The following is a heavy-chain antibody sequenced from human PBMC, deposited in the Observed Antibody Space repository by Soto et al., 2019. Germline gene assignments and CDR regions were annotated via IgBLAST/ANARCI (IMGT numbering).Heavy chain of an antibody. D-gene: IGHD2-15*01. V-gene: IGHV4-34*01. CDR1: GGSFSGYY. CDR2: INHSGST. Sequence: SETLSLTCAVYGGSFSGYYWSWIRQPPGKGLEWIGEINHSGSTNYNPSLKSRVTISVDTSKNQFSLKLSSVTAADTAVYYCARVGCTGGSCYSRLGYYYSTDVWGKGTTVTVSS. J-gene: IGHJ6*03. CDR3: ARVGCTGGSCYSRLGYYYSTDV.